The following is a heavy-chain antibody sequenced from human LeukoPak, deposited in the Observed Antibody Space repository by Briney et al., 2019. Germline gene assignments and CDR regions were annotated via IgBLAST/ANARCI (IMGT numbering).Heavy chain of an antibody. V-gene: IGHV1-2*02. CDR2: INPNSGGT. CDR1: GYTFTSYG. D-gene: IGHD1-26*01. CDR3: ARSEWELPNYYYYYMDV. J-gene: IGHJ6*03. Sequence: ASVTVSCKASGYTFTSYGISWVRQAPGQGLEWMGWINPNSGGTNYAQKFQGRVTMTRDTSISTAYMELSRLRSDDTAVYYCARSEWELPNYYYYYMDVWGKGTTVTVSS.